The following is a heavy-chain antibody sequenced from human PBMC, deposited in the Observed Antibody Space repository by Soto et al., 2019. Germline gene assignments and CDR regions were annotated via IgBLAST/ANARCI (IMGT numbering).Heavy chain of an antibody. CDR1: GGTFSSYA. J-gene: IGHJ6*02. CDR3: ARIAYCGGDCYSDYYYGMDV. Sequence: QVQLVQSGAEVKKPGSSVKVSCKASGGTFSSYAISWVRQAPGQGLEWMGGIIPIFGTANYAQKFQGRGTINADESTSTAYMELSSLRSEDTAVYYCARIAYCGGDCYSDYYYGMDVWGQGTTVTVSS. D-gene: IGHD2-21*02. V-gene: IGHV1-69*01. CDR2: IIPIFGTA.